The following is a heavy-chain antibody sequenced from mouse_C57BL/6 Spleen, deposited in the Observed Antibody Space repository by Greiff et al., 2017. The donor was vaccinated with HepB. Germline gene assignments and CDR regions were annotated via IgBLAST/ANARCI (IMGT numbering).Heavy chain of an antibody. J-gene: IGHJ3*01. CDR3: TRGLRPAWFAY. V-gene: IGHV1-15*01. CDR1: GYTFTDYE. CDR2: IDPETGGT. Sequence: LVESGAELVRPGASVTLSCKASGYTFTDYEMHWVKQTPVHGLEWIGAIDPETGGTAYNQKFKGKAILTADKSSSTAYMELRSLTSEDSAVYYCTRGLRPAWFAYWGQGTLVTVSA. D-gene: IGHD3-2*02.